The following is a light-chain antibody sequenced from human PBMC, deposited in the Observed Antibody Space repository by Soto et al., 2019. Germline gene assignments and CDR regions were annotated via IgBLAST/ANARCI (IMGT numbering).Light chain of an antibody. Sequence: QSALTQPPSASGSPGQSVTISCTGTSSDVGYYNYVSWYQQHPGKAPKLMIYEVTKRPSGVPDRFSGSKSDNTASLTVSGLQAEDEADYYCCSYAGSNNFVLFGGGTKMTVL. CDR2: EVT. CDR1: SSDVGYYNY. V-gene: IGLV2-8*01. J-gene: IGLJ2*01. CDR3: CSYAGSNNFVL.